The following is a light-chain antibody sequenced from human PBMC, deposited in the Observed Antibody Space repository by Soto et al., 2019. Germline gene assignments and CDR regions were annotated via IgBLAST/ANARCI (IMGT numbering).Light chain of an antibody. Sequence: QSVLTQPASVSGSPGQSLTISCNGTSSDVGGYNYVSWYQHHPGKAPKLMIYDVNNRPSGVSNRFFGSKSGNTASLTISGLQAEDEADYYCSSYSSSSLYVFGTATKLTVL. V-gene: IGLV2-14*03. CDR3: SSYSSSSLYV. J-gene: IGLJ1*01. CDR2: DVN. CDR1: SSDVGGYNY.